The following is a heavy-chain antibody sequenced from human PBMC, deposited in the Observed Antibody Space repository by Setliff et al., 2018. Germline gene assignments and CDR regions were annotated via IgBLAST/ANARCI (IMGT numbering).Heavy chain of an antibody. CDR2: IKEDGSEK. CDR3: ARHRAVAGAYYFDF. V-gene: IGHV3-7*01. CDR1: GFTFSRYW. Sequence: HPGGSLRLSCVASGFTFSRYWMSWVRQAPGKGVEWVANIKEDGSEKYHGESVKGRFTMSRDNAKNSLYLQMNSLRAEDTAVYYRARHRAVAGAYYFDFWGQGTLVTV. J-gene: IGHJ4*02. D-gene: IGHD6-19*01.